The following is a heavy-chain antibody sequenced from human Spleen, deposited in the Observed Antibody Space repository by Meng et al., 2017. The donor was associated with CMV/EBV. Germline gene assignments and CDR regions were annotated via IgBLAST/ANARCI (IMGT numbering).Heavy chain of an antibody. D-gene: IGHD2-15*01. J-gene: IGHJ4*02. CDR3: ATSGGPDY. Sequence: SETLSLTCTVSGGSISTSSYYWGWIRQPPGKGLEWIGSISYSGSTSYSPSLKSRVTISMDTSKNQFSLKLSSVTAADTAVYYCATSGGPDYWGQGALVTVSS. CDR2: ISYSGST. CDR1: GGSISTSSYY. V-gene: IGHV4-39*07.